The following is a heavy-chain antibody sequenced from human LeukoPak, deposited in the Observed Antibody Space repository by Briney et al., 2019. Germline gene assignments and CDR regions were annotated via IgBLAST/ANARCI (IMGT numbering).Heavy chain of an antibody. CDR2: ISSNGRTT. CDR3: ARGYRAAYNYDY. V-gene: IGHV3-48*03. Sequence: GGSLRLSCAASGFTLSSFEMHWVRQAPGKGLEWVSYISSNGRTTFYADSVKGRFTVSRDNAKNSLYLQMNSLRAEDTAVYYCARGYRAAYNYDYWGQGTLVTVSS. CDR1: GFTLSSFE. J-gene: IGHJ4*02. D-gene: IGHD5-24*01.